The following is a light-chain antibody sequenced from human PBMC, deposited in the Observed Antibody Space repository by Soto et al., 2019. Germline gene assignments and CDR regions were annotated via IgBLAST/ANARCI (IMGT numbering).Light chain of an antibody. CDR1: SSDVGGYNY. Sequence: QSVLTQPRSVSGSPGQSVTISCTGTSSDVGGYNYVSWYQQHPGKAPKLMIYDVNKRPSGVPDRFSGSKSGSTASLTISGLQAEDEADYYCCSYAGSYTLVFGGGTKLTVL. J-gene: IGLJ2*01. V-gene: IGLV2-11*01. CDR3: CSYAGSYTLV. CDR2: DVN.